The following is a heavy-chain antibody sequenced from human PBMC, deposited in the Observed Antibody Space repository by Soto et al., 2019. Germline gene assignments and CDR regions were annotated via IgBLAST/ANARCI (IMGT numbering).Heavy chain of an antibody. J-gene: IGHJ3*02. D-gene: IGHD5-18*01. Sequence: GGSLRLSCAASGFTFSSYWMHWVRQAPGKGLVWVSRINSDGSSTSYADSVKGRFTISRDNAKNTLYLQMNSLRAEDTGVNYCARVSSWDHGDTDAFDIWGQGTMVTVSS. V-gene: IGHV3-74*01. CDR2: INSDGSST. CDR3: ARVSSWDHGDTDAFDI. CDR1: GFTFSSYW.